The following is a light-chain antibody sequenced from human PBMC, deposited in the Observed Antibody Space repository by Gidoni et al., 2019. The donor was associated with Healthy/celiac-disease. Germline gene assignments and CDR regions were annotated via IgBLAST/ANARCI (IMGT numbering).Light chain of an antibody. CDR1: QSISSY. CDR2: DAS. J-gene: IGKJ2*01. V-gene: IGKV1-39*01. Sequence: DIQLTHSPSSLSASVGDRVTITCRASQSISSYLNWYQQKPGKSPKLLIYDASSLQSGVPSRFSGSGSGTDFNITISSRQPEDFATYYCQQRYSTPYTFGQGTKLEIK. CDR3: QQRYSTPYT.